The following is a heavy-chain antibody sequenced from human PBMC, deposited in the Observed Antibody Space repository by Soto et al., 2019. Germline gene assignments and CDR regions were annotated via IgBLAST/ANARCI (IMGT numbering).Heavy chain of an antibody. V-gene: IGHV1-18*01. J-gene: IGHJ6*03. CDR1: GYTLNSHG. CDR2: INAYNGNS. CDR3: ARSGGAFELVIPTANCNYSRMDV. D-gene: IGHD3-16*02. Sequence: QVQLVQSGAEVKKPGASVKVSCTASGYTLNSHGINWVRQAPGQGLEWMGWINAYNGNSNYAQKVQGRVTMTTDTSRSTTNMDLRSLGFSDTAVYYCARSGGAFELVIPTANCNYSRMDVGGKETTVTDSS.